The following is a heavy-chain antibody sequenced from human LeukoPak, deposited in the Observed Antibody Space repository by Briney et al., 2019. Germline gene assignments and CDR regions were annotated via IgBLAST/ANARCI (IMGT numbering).Heavy chain of an antibody. CDR2: MSPNSGDT. CDR1: GYTYTNLD. D-gene: IGHD1-1*01. CDR3: ASNPPNTGDFYF. J-gene: IGHJ4*02. Sequence: ASVKVSCKTSGYTYTNLDINWLRQAPGQGLEWMGWMSPNSGDTGYAQKFQGRVSMTRDIFKSTAYMELSSLRSEDTAIYYCASNPPNTGDFYFWGLGTLVTVSS. V-gene: IGHV1-8*01.